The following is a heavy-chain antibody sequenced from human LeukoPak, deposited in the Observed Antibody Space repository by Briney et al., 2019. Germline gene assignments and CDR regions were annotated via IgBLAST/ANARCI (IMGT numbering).Heavy chain of an antibody. CDR2: ISAYNGNT. Sequence: ASVKVSCKASGYTFTSYGISWVRQAPGQGLEWMGWISAYNGNTNYAQKLQGRVTMTTDTSTSTAYMELRSLRSDDTAVYYCAREYSSNWYKWFDPWGQGTLVTVSS. J-gene: IGHJ5*02. CDR1: GYTFTSYG. V-gene: IGHV1-18*01. D-gene: IGHD6-13*01. CDR3: AREYSSNWYKWFDP.